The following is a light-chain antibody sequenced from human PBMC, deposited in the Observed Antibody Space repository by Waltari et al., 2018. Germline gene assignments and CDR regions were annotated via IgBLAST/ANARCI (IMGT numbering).Light chain of an antibody. Sequence: QSVLTQPPSVPGAPGQRVTTSCTGSSPNIGAGYDVHWYQHLPGSAPQLLIYDNINRPSGVPGRFSGSKSGTSASLAITGLQAEDEADYYCQSYDTSLSALVFGGGTKLTVL. CDR1: SPNIGAGYD. J-gene: IGLJ3*02. V-gene: IGLV1-40*01. CDR3: QSYDTSLSALV. CDR2: DNI.